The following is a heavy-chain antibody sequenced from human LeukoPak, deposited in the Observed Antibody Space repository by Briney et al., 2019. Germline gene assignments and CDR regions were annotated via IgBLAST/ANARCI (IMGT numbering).Heavy chain of an antibody. J-gene: IGHJ3*02. V-gene: IGHV3-30*04. CDR1: GFTFRSYA. CDR2: ISYDGSNK. Sequence: GGSLRLSCAASGFTFRSYAMHWVRQAPGKGLEWVAVISYDGSNKYYADSVKGRFTISRDNSKNTLYLQMNSLRAEDTAVYYCAKALWAVAGTGDDAFDIWGQGTMVTVSS. CDR3: AKALWAVAGTGDDAFDI. D-gene: IGHD6-19*01.